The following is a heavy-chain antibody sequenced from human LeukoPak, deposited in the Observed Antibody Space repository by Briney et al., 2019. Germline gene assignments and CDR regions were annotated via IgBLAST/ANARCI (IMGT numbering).Heavy chain of an antibody. J-gene: IGHJ6*02. CDR2: ISSNGGST. V-gene: IGHV3-64*01. CDR3: ARSATGSSWKPYYYGMDV. D-gene: IGHD6-13*01. CDR1: GFTFSSYA. Sequence: GGVLRLSCAASGFTFSSYAMHWVRRAPGKGLEYVSAISSNGGSTYYANSVKGRFTISRDNSKNTLYLQMGSLRAEDMAVYYCARSATGSSWKPYYYGMDVWGQGTTVTVSS.